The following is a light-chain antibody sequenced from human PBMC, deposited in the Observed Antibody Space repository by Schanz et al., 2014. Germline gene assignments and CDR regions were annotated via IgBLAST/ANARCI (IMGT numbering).Light chain of an antibody. CDR2: GDN. V-gene: IGLV2-23*02. J-gene: IGLJ2*01. Sequence: QSVLTQPASVSASPGQSITISCTGTATDIGGTYLVSWYQQNPGEAPKLLILGDNHRPSGVSNRFSGSKSANTASLTISGLQAEDEATYYCCSYSHTRTFVLFGGGTKVTVL. CDR1: ATDIGGTYL. CDR3: CSYSHTRTFVL.